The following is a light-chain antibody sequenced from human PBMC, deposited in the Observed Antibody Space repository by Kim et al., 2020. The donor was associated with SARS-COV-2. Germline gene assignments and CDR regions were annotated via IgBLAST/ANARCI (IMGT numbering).Light chain of an antibody. CDR3: QQYDSSPT. V-gene: IGKV3-20*01. Sequence: GKRATLTRRASQSGSNYLAGDQQKPGQAPRRLSSDASRRATGIPDRCSGSGSGTDFTLTINRLEPEDFAVYYCQQYDSSPTFGPGTKVDIK. CDR2: DAS. CDR1: QSGSNY. J-gene: IGKJ3*01.